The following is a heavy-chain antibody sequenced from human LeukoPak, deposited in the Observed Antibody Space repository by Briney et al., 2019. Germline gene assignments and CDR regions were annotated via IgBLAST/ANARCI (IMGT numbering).Heavy chain of an antibody. D-gene: IGHD1-26*01. CDR1: GGSTSSGSYY. CDR3: ARGRLGATMNY. J-gene: IGHJ4*02. CDR2: IYTSGST. V-gene: IGHV4-61*02. Sequence: PSETLSLTCTVSGGSTSSGSYYWSWIRQPAGKGLEWIGRIYTSGSTNYNPSLKSRVTISVDTSKNQFSLKLSSVTAADTAVYCCARGRLGATMNYWGQGTLVTVSS.